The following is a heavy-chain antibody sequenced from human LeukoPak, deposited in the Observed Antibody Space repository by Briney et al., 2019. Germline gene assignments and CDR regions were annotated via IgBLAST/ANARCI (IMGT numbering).Heavy chain of an antibody. V-gene: IGHV3-48*03. J-gene: IGHJ4*02. Sequence: GGSLRLSCAASGFTFSSYEMNCVRQAPGKGLEWVSHSSSSGSTIYYAGSVKGRFTIARDNAKNSVYLQMNSLRAEDTAVYYCARGSLHSAYGFDYWGQGTLVTVSS. CDR2: SSSSGSTI. D-gene: IGHD5-12*01. CDR3: ARGSLHSAYGFDY. CDR1: GFTFSSYE.